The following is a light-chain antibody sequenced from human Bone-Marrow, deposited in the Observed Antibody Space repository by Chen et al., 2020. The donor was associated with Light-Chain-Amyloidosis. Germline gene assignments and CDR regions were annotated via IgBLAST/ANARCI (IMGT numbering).Light chain of an antibody. J-gene: IGKJ2*01. Sequence: DIQMTQSPSALPASVGDRVTITYRASQSISSWLAWYQQKPGKAPKLLIYKASGLESGVPSRFSGSGSGTDFTLTITSLQPNDSATYYCQQYNSSPYTFGQGTKLEIK. V-gene: IGKV1-5*03. CDR2: KAS. CDR3: QQYNSSPYT. CDR1: QSISSW.